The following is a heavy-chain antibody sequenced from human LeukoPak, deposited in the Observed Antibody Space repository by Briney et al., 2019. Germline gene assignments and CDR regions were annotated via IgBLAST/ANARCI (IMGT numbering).Heavy chain of an antibody. V-gene: IGHV3-30*02. D-gene: IGHD3-10*01. Sequence: GGSLRLSCAASGFTFSNYGIHWVRQAPGKGLEWVAFIRYDGNNKYYADSVKGRFTISRDNSKNTVYLYMNSLRAEDTAVYCCAKDDSGVLDYWGQGTLVTVSS. CDR2: IRYDGNNK. J-gene: IGHJ4*02. CDR3: AKDDSGVLDY. CDR1: GFTFSNYG.